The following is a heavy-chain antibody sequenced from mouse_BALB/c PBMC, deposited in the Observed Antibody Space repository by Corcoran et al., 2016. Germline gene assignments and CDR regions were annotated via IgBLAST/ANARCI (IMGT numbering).Heavy chain of an antibody. CDR1: GFSLSTSGMG. J-gene: IGHJ2*01. Sequence: QVTLKESSPGILQPSQTLSLTCSFSGFSLSTSGMGVSWIRQPSGKGLEWLAHIYWDDDKRYNPSLKSRLTISKDTSSNQVFLKITSVDTADTATYYCARRPTAKGDYFDYWGQGTTLTVSS. D-gene: IGHD1-2*01. CDR2: IYWDDDK. CDR3: ARRPTAKGDYFDY. V-gene: IGHV8-12*01.